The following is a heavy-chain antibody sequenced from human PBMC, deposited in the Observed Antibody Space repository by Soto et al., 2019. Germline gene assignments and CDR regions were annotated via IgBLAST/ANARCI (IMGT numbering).Heavy chain of an antibody. CDR2: IYHSGST. CDR3: ASDHGGNSEYVQH. D-gene: IGHD2-21*02. J-gene: IGHJ1*01. V-gene: IGHV4-30-2*01. Sequence: QLQLQESGSGLVKPSQTLSLTCAVSGGSISSGGYSWSWIRQPPGKGLEWIEYIYHSGSTYYNPSLKARVTISVDRSKNQISLKLSSVNAADTAVYYCASDHGGNSEYVQHWGQGTLVNVSS. CDR1: GGSISSGGYS.